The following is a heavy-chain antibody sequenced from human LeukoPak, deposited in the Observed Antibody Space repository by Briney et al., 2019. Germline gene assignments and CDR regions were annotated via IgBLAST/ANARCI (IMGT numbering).Heavy chain of an antibody. CDR3: ARGNHLGYCSSTRCPDYYMDV. J-gene: IGHJ6*03. V-gene: IGHV4-34*01. CDR2: INHSGST. CDR1: GGSFSDYY. D-gene: IGHD2-2*01. Sequence: SETLSLTCAVYGGSFSDYYWSWIRQPPGKGLEWIGKINHSGSTNYNPSLKSRVTISVDTSKNQFSLKLSSVTAADTAVYYCARGNHLGYCSSTRCPDYYMDVWGKGTTVTVSS.